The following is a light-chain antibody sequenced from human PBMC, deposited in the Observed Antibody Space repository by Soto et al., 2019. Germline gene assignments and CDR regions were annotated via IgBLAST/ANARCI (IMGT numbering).Light chain of an antibody. J-gene: IGLJ1*01. CDR2: DVA. CDR3: VSYTSSTTYV. V-gene: IGLV2-14*03. CDR1: SSDVGGSNF. Sequence: ALTQPASVSDSPGQSITISCTGTSSDVGGSNFVSWYQQHPGKPPKLIIYDVANRPSGVSNRFSGSKSGSAASLIISRLQTEDEADYYCVSYTSSTTYVFGTATKVTVL.